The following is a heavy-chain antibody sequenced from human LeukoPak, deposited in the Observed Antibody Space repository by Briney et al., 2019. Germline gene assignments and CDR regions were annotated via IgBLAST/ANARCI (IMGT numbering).Heavy chain of an antibody. CDR2: ISYDGSNK. CDR1: GFTFSSYG. Sequence: GGSLRLSCAASGFTFSSYGMHWVRQAPGKGLEWVAVISYDGSNKYYADSVKGRFTISRDNSKNSLYLQMNSLRTEDTALYYCAKDRDSSGAFDYWGQGTLVTVSS. J-gene: IGHJ4*02. V-gene: IGHV3-30*18. D-gene: IGHD3-22*01. CDR3: AKDRDSSGAFDY.